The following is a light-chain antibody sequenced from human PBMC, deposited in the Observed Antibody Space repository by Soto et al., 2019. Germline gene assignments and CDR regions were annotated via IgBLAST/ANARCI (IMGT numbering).Light chain of an antibody. CDR3: QYYISAPLT. J-gene: IGKJ4*01. Sequence: DIQMTQSPSSLSASVGSRVTITCRASQGISNFVAWYQQQPGKVPKVLIYAASTLQSGVPSRFSGSGSGTDFTVTISCLQPEDVATYYCQYYISAPLTFGGGTSVEV. CDR2: AAS. CDR1: QGISNF. V-gene: IGKV1-27*01.